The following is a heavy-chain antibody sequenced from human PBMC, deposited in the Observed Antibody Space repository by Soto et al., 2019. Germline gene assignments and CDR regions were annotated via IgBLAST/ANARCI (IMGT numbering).Heavy chain of an antibody. CDR3: AKGRGGSGSLTPRVDF. D-gene: IGHD3-10*01. CDR2: ISGGGDTT. J-gene: IGHJ4*02. V-gene: IGHV3-23*01. CDR1: GFTFNNYA. Sequence: EVQLLESGGGLVQPGGSLRLSCAASGFTFNNYAMTWVRQAPGKGLEWVSAISGGGDTTSYADSVQGRFTVSRDGSKNTLYLQMSSLRAEDTALYYCAKGRGGSGSLTPRVDFWGEGPLVTLSS.